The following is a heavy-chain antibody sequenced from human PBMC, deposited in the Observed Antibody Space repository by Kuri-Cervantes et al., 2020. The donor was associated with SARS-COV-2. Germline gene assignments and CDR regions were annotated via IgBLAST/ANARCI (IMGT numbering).Heavy chain of an antibody. CDR1: GASISRSDNY. D-gene: IGHD6-19*01. V-gene: IGHV4-39*07. J-gene: IGHJ4*02. CDR3: ARLFGSGWYFDY. CDR2: IYFGTT. Sequence: ESLKISCTVSGASISRSDNYWGWIRQPPGKGLEWIGSIYFGTTYYNPSLKSRITISVDTSKNQFSLKLSSVTAADTAVYYCARLFGSGWYFDYWGQGTLVTVSS.